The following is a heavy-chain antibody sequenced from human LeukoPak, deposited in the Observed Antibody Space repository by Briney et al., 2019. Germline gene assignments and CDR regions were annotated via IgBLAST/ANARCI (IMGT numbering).Heavy chain of an antibody. Sequence: GGSLRLSCAASGFTFSSYSMNWVRQAPGKGLEWVSSISSSSSYIYYADSVKGRFTISRDNAKNSLYLQMNSLRAEDTAVYYCAKDLMGAIDYWGQGTLVTVSS. D-gene: IGHD2-8*01. CDR3: AKDLMGAIDY. V-gene: IGHV3-21*04. CDR2: ISSSSSYI. J-gene: IGHJ4*02. CDR1: GFTFSSYS.